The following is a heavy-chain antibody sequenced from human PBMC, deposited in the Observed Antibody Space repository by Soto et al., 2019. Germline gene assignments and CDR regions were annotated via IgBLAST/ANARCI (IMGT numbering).Heavy chain of an antibody. D-gene: IGHD1-7*01. CDR2: IYWDDDK. CDR1: GFSLTTTGVG. J-gene: IGHJ3*02. V-gene: IGHV2-5*02. Sequence: SGPTLVNPTQTLTLTCTFSGFSLTTTGVGVGWIRQPPGKALEWLALIYWDDDKRYSPSLRSRLTITRDTSKNQVVLTMTNMDPVDTATYYCAHRHRLYNTWNYGVFDIWGHGTMVTVSS. CDR3: AHRHRLYNTWNYGVFDI.